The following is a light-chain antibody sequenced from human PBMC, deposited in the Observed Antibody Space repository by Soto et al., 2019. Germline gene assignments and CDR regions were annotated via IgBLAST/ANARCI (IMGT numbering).Light chain of an antibody. CDR1: SSDVGGYNY. CDR2: DVS. J-gene: IGLJ2*01. Sequence: QSALTQPASVSGSPGQSITISCTETSSDVGGYNYVSWYQQHPGKAPKLMIYDVSNRPSGVSNRFSGSKSGNTASLTISGLQAEDDADYYCSSYTSANTPYVVFGGGTKVTVL. CDR3: SSYTSANTPYVV. V-gene: IGLV2-14*01.